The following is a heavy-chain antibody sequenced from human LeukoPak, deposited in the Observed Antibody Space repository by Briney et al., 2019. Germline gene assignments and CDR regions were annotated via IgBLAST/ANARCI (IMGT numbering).Heavy chain of an antibody. CDR3: ARQGLLWFGELLPPFDY. CDR2: IDPSDSYT. CDR1: GYSFTSYW. V-gene: IGHV5-10-1*01. J-gene: IGHJ4*02. D-gene: IGHD3-10*01. Sequence: GESLRISCKGSGYSFTSYWISWVRQMPGKGLEWMGRIDPSDSYTNYSPSFQGHVTISADKSISTAYLQWSSLKASDTATYYCARQGLLWFGELLPPFDYWGQGTLVTVSS.